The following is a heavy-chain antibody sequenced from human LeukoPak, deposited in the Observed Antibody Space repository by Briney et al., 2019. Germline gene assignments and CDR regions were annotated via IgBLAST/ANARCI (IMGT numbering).Heavy chain of an antibody. Sequence: ASVKVSGKASGYTFTGYYMHWVRQAPGQGLEWMGWISAYNGNTNYAQKLQGRVTMTTDTSTSTAYMELRSLRSDDTAVYYCARDGGYCSSTICYRGVHDYWGQGTLVTVSS. V-gene: IGHV1-18*04. CDR2: ISAYNGNT. CDR3: ARDGGYCSSTICYRGVHDY. CDR1: GYTFTGYY. J-gene: IGHJ4*02. D-gene: IGHD2-2*02.